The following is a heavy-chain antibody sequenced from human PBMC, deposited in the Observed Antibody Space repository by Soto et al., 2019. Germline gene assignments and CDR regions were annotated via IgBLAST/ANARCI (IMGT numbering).Heavy chain of an antibody. D-gene: IGHD3-10*01. J-gene: IGHJ4*01. CDR1: GFTFSSYS. CDR2: ISSSSSYI. V-gene: IGHV3-21*01. Sequence: GGSLRLSCAGSGFTFSSYSMNWVRQAKGKGLEWVSSISSSSSYIYYSESVKGRFTVSRDNSKSTLYLQMDSLRPDDTAVYYCAKDMFRGVPDYFDYWGHGTLATVSS. CDR3: AKDMFRGVPDYFDY.